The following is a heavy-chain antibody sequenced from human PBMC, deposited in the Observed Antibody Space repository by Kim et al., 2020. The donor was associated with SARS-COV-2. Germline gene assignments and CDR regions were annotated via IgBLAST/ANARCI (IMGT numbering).Heavy chain of an antibody. CDR2: IYYSGST. J-gene: IGHJ4*02. CDR1: GGSISSSSYY. D-gene: IGHD1-26*01. CDR3: ARHDNSGSNFDY. Sequence: SETLSLTCTVSGGSISSSSYYWGWLRQPPGKGLEWIGSIYYSGSTYYNPSHKSRVTISVDTSKNQYSLKLSSVTAADTAVYYCARHDNSGSNFDYWGEGTLVTVSS. V-gene: IGHV4-39*01.